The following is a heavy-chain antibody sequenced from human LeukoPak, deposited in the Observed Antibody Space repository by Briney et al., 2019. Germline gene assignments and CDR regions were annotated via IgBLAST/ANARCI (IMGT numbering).Heavy chain of an antibody. CDR3: ARQNPSGSYGYYFDY. CDR2: IYYSGST. D-gene: IGHD1-26*01. Sequence: SETLFHSCTVSGGFIRSYYWSWIRQPPGKGLEWIGYIYYSGSTNYNPSLKSQVTISVDTSKNQFSLKLSSMTAADTAVYYCARQNPSGSYGYYFDYWGQGTLVTVSS. CDR1: GGFIRSYY. V-gene: IGHV4-59*08. J-gene: IGHJ4*02.